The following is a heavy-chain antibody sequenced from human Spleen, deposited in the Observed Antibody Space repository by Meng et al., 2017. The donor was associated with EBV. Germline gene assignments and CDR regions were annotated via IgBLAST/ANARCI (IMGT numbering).Heavy chain of an antibody. V-gene: IGHV3-74*01. CDR3: SRDLVGSDDG. D-gene: IGHD5-24*01. CDR2: TNEDGGIT. J-gene: IGHJ4*02. CDR1: GFSFSRYW. Sequence: EGPLVESGGALVQPGGSLRLSCAASGFSFSRYWMHGVRQVPGKGLVWVSRTNEDGGITNYADSVKGRFTISRDNTKNTLYLQMNSLRAEDTAVYFCSRDLVGSDDGWGQGTLVTVSS.